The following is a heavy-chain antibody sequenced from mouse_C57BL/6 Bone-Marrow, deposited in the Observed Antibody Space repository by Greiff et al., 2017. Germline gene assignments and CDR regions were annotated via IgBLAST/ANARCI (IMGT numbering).Heavy chain of an antibody. CDR3: TRVTTGVAPHYYAMDY. J-gene: IGHJ4*01. Sequence: SGTVLARPGASVKMSCKTSGYTFTSYWMHWVKQRPGQGLEWIGAIYPGNSDTSYNQKFKGKAKLTAVTSASTAYMELSILTNEDSAVYYGTRVTTGVAPHYYAMDYWGQGTSVTVSS. CDR2: IYPGNSDT. D-gene: IGHD1-1*01. CDR1: GYTFTSYW. V-gene: IGHV1-5*01.